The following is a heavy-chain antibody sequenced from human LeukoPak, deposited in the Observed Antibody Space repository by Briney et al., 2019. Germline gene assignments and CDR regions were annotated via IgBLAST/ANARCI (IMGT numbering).Heavy chain of an antibody. CDR1: GYTFTSYG. CDR2: ISAYNGNT. D-gene: IGHD6-6*01. V-gene: IGHV1-18*01. Sequence: ASVKLSCKASGYTFTSYGISWVRQAPGQGLEWMGWISAYNGNTNYAQKLQGRVTMTTDTSTSTAYMELRSLRSDDTAVYYCASTPYSSSSNYYYYYGMDAWGQGTTVTVSS. CDR3: ASTPYSSSSNYYYYYGMDA. J-gene: IGHJ6*02.